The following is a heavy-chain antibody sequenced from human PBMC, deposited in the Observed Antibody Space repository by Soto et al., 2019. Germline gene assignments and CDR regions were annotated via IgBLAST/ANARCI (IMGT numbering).Heavy chain of an antibody. CDR3: ARDRADVVGATNAFDI. Sequence: SQTHSLTCAISGDSVSSNSAAWNWIRQSPSRGLEWLGRTYYRSKWYNDYAVSVKSRITINPDTSKNQFSLQLNSVTPEDTAVYYCARDRADVVGATNAFDIWGQGTMVTVSS. CDR1: GDSVSSNSAA. J-gene: IGHJ3*02. D-gene: IGHD1-26*01. V-gene: IGHV6-1*01. CDR2: TYYRSKWYN.